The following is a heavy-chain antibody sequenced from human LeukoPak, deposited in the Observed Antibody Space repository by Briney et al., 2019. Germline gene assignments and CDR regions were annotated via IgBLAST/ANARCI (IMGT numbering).Heavy chain of an antibody. D-gene: IGHD4/OR15-4a*01. CDR2: IWYDGSDK. J-gene: IGHJ3*02. CDR3: ARAGAAFDI. V-gene: IGHV3-33*01. CDR1: GFTFSSYG. Sequence: GGSLRLSCAASGFTFSSYGMRWVRQAPGKGLEWVAVIWYDGSDKYYTDFVKGRFTIARDNSKHMPYLLMTSLAAEETVTYWCARAGAAFDIWGQGTMVTASS.